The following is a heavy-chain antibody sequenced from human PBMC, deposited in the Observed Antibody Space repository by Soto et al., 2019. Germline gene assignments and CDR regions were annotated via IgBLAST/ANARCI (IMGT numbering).Heavy chain of an antibody. J-gene: IGHJ4*02. V-gene: IGHV5-51*01. CDR2: IYPSDSDT. CDR1: GYIFTTYW. D-gene: IGHD2-2*02. Sequence: LGESLKISCKGSGYIFTTYWIAWVRQMPGRGPEWMGIIYPSDSDTRYSPSFQGQVTISADKSINTAYLQWSNLKASDTAMYYCARLYCSSTSCYTGSLYFFDYWGQGTLVTVSS. CDR3: ARLYCSSTSCYTGSLYFFDY.